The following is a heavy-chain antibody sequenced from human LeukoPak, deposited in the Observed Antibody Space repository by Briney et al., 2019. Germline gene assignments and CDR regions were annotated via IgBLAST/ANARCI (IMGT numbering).Heavy chain of an antibody. CDR2: ISPYDGST. D-gene: IGHD5-18*01. CDR1: GYTFITYG. V-gene: IGHV1-18*01. CDR3: ARDKAPRYTYGLGD. Sequence: ASVKVSSKASGYTFITYGINWVRQAPGQGRKWMGWISPYDGSTNFAQNLQGTVTMTTDTITSTAFMELRSLRFEDTALYYCARDKAPRYTYGLGDWGQGTLVTVS. J-gene: IGHJ4*02.